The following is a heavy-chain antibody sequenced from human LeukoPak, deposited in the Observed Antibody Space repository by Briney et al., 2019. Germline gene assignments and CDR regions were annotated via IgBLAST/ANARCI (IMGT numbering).Heavy chain of an antibody. D-gene: IGHD6-13*01. CDR2: IYYSGST. J-gene: IGHJ4*02. CDR1: GDSISSGSYY. V-gene: IGHV4-39*07. CDR3: ARDKGGIAAAGIKD. Sequence: SETLSLTYTVSGDSISSGSYYWGWIRQPPGKGLEWVGSIYYSGSTYYKPSLKSRVAISVDTSKNQFSLKLSSVTDADTAVYYCARDKGGIAAAGIKDWGQGTLVTVSS.